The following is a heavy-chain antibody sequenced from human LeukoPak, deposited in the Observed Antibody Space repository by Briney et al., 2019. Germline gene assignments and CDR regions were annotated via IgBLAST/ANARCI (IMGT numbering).Heavy chain of an antibody. CDR1: GFTFKDYY. Sequence: GGSLRLSCAASGFTFKDYYMSWMRQAPGQGMEWNSYVSRTSNYADYTDSVKGRFTISRDNAKNSLYLQMDSLRAEDTAVYYCARDLTGSGASVVDPWGQGTLVTVSS. J-gene: IGHJ5*02. V-gene: IGHV3-11*05. CDR2: VSRTSNYA. CDR3: ARDLTGSGASVVDP. D-gene: IGHD3-10*01.